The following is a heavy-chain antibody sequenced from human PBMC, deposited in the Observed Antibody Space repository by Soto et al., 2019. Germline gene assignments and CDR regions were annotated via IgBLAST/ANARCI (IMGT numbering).Heavy chain of an antibody. J-gene: IGHJ5*02. CDR2: MNPGSGDT. CDR3: ARMETFGSLNWFDP. V-gene: IGHV1-8*01. Sequence: ASVKVSCKASGYSFTNNDVSWVRQATGQGLEWMGWMNPGSGDTGYAQKFQGRVTMTRDISIATAYMELSSLRSDDTAIYYCARMETFGSLNWFDPWCQGPLVTGSS. CDR1: GYSFTNND. D-gene: IGHD3-16*01.